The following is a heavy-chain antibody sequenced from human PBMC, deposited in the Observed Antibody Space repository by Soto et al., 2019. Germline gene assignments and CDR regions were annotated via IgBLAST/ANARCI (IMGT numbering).Heavy chain of an antibody. Sequence: QITLKESGPALVEPTQTLTLTCTFSGFSLTTSGVGVGWIRQPPGKALQWLAMIYWDDDKRYSPSLESRPTSSKDTSKNQVVLKITDMYPVDTATYYWALRAPPIVGVTLFHSWCQGALVTVSS. J-gene: IGHJ4*02. V-gene: IGHV2-5*02. D-gene: IGHD3-16*01. CDR3: ALRAPPIVGVTLFHS. CDR1: GFSLTTSGVG. CDR2: IYWDDDK.